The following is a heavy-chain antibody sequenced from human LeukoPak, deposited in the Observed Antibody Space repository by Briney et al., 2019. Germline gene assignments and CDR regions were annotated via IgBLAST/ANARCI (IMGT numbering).Heavy chain of an antibody. J-gene: IGHJ5*02. V-gene: IGHV3-30-3*01. CDR1: GFTFSNAW. D-gene: IGHD6-19*01. CDR2: IAYDGNNK. CDR3: ARAAAETGAFRDNWFDP. Sequence: GGSLRLSCAASGFTFSNAWMSWVRQAPGKGLEWVAVIAYDGNNKIYADSVKGRFTISRDNSKNTLYLQMNSLRAEDTAVYYCARAAAETGAFRDNWFDPWGQGTLVTVSS.